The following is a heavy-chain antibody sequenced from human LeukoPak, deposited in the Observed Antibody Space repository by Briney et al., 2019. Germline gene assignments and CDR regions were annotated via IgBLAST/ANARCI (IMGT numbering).Heavy chain of an antibody. CDR1: GGSISSYY. J-gene: IGHJ4*02. V-gene: IGHV4-59*08. CDR3: ARGTRTFDY. D-gene: IGHD1-14*01. Sequence: PSETLSLTCTVSGGSISSYYWSWIRQPPGKGLEWIGYIYSSGSTNYNPSLKSRVTISVDTSKNQFSLKLTSVTAADTAVYYCARGTRTFDYWGQGTLVTVSS. CDR2: IYSSGST.